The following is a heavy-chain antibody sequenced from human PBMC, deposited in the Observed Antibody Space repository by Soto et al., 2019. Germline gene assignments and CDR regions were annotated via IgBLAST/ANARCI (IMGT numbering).Heavy chain of an antibody. D-gene: IGHD6-6*01. CDR2: INHRGST. V-gene: IGHV4-34*01. CDR1: GGSFSNYY. CDR3: ARTSRFEY. J-gene: IGHJ4*02. Sequence: SETLSLTCAVYGGSFSNYYWSWVRQPPGKGLEWIGEINHRGSTNYNPSLKSRVTISVDTSKNQFSLKLSSVTAAETAVYYCARTSRFEYWGQGTLVTVSS.